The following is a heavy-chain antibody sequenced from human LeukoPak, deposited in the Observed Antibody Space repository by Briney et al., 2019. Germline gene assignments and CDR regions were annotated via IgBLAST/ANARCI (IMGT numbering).Heavy chain of an antibody. CDR2: IYYSGST. V-gene: IGHV4-59*01. D-gene: IGHD6-13*01. CDR1: GGSISSYY. J-gene: IGHJ6*03. Sequence: PSETLSLTCTVSGGSISSYYWSWIRQPPGKGLEWIGYIYYSGSTNYNPSLKSRVTISVDTSKNQFSLKLSSVTAADTAVYYCARVRSWYEKYYYYYMDVWGKGTTVTVSS. CDR3: ARVRSWYEKYYYYYMDV.